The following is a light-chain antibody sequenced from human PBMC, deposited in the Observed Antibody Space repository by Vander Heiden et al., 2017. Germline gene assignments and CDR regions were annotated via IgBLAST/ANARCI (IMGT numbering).Light chain of an antibody. CDR1: QTIRNS. CDR3: QQSYTTPRT. J-gene: IGKJ2*01. CDR2: ASS. V-gene: IGKV1-39*01. Sequence: DIQMTQSPSSLSASVGDSVTVTCRASQTIRNSLHWYQQKPGTAPRLLLYASSTLQSGVPSRFSGGGSGTDFTLTISELQPEDFATYFCQQSYTTPRTFGQGTKVEI.